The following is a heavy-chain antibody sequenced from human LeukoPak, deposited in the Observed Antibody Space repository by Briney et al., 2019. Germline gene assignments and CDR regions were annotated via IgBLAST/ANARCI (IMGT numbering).Heavy chain of an antibody. V-gene: IGHV1-69*04. J-gene: IGHJ6*02. Sequence: SVKVSCKASGGTFSSYAISWVRQAPGQGLEWMGRIIPILGIANYAQKFQGRVTITADKSTSTAYMELSSLRSEDTAVYYCARDRYSYGYYYYYGMDVWGQGTTVTVSS. D-gene: IGHD5-18*01. CDR2: IIPILGIA. CDR3: ARDRYSYGYYYYYGMDV. CDR1: GGTFSSYA.